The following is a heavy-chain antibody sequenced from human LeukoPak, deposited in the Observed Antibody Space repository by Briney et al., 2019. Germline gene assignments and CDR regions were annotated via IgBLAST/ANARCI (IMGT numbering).Heavy chain of an antibody. J-gene: IGHJ4*02. CDR2: INPNSGGT. CDR3: ARGTSIAAMIDY. CDR1: GYTFTGYY. V-gene: IGHV1-2*02. Sequence: ASVKVSCKASGYTFTGYYMRWVRQAPGRGLEWMGWINPNSGGTNYAQKFQGRVTITRNTSISTAYMELSSLRSEDTAVYYCARGTSIAAMIDYWGQGTLVTVSS. D-gene: IGHD6-6*01.